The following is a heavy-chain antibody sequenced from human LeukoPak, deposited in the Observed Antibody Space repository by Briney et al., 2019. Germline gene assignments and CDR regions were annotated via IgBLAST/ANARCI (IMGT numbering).Heavy chain of an antibody. CDR1: GGSISGYY. Sequence: SETLSLTCTVSGGSISGYYWSWIRRPPGKGLEWIGYIYYSGSTNYNPSLKSRVIISVDTSKNQFSLKLSSVTAADTAVYYCARLVKYFDYWGQGTLVTVSS. J-gene: IGHJ4*02. CDR3: ARLVKYFDY. CDR2: IYYSGST. V-gene: IGHV4-59*01. D-gene: IGHD2-2*01.